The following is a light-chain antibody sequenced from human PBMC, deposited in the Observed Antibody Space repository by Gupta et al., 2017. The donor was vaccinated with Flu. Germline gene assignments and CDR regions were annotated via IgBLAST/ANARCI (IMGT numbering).Light chain of an antibody. Sequence: SALTQPASVSGSPGQSTTLSCTGTSSDIGGYNYVSWYLQHPGKAPKLMIYEVTNRPSGVSNRFSGSKSGNTASLTVSGLQAEDEADYFCGSYTSSSTWVFGGGTKLTVL. CDR2: EVT. J-gene: IGLJ3*02. CDR1: SSDIGGYNY. V-gene: IGLV2-14*01. CDR3: GSYTSSSTWV.